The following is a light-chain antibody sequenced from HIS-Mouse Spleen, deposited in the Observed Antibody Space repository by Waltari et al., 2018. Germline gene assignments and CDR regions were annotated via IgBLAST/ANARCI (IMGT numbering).Light chain of an antibody. Sequence: SYVLTQPPSVSVAPGKTARITCGGNNIGSKRLHWYQQKPGQAPVLVVYDDSDRPSGIPERFSGSNSGNTATLTISGTQAMDEADYYCQAWDSSTVVFGGGTKLTVL. J-gene: IGLJ2*01. CDR1: NIGSKR. CDR2: DDS. CDR3: QAWDSSTVV. V-gene: IGLV3-21*01.